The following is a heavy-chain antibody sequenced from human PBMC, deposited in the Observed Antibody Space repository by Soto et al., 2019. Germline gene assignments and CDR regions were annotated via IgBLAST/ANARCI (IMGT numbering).Heavy chain of an antibody. D-gene: IGHD2-2*01. CDR3: AKVEAAAITYDAFDI. Sequence: LRLSCAASGFTFSSYAMNWVRQAPGKGLEWLSAISDGGGSTYYADSVKGRFTISRDNSKNTLYLQLHSLRADDTAIYYCAKVEAAAITYDAFDIWGQGTMVTVSS. CDR1: GFTFSSYA. CDR2: ISDGGGST. J-gene: IGHJ3*02. V-gene: IGHV3-23*01.